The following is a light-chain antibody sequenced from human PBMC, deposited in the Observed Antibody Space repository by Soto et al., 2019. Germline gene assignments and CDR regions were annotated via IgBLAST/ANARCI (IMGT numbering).Light chain of an antibody. CDR2: DAS. CDR3: HQYKSYTPYT. V-gene: IGKV3-11*01. J-gene: IGKJ2*01. CDR1: QSVSSY. Sequence: EIVLTQSPATLSLSPGERATLSCRASQSVSSYLAWYQQKPGQAPRLLIYDASSLGSGVPSRFSGGGSGTEFTLTISSLQPDDFGTYYCHQYKSYTPYTIGQGTKVEIK.